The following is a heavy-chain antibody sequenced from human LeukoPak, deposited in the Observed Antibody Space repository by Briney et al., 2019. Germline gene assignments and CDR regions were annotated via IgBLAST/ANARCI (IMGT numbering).Heavy chain of an antibody. CDR1: GGTFSTYA. J-gene: IGHJ5*02. D-gene: IGHD6-19*01. Sequence: SVTVSCKASGGTFSTYAISWVRQAPGQGLEWMGGIISLFRTANYAQKFQGRVTITADESTTTVHMELSSLRSEDTAIYYCAKQLRVSGTLVEFDLWGQGTLVTVSS. CDR3: AKQLRVSGTLVEFDL. CDR2: IISLFRTA. V-gene: IGHV1-69*13.